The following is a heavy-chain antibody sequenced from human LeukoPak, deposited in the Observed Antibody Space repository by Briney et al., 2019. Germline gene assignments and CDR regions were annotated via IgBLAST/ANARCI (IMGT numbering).Heavy chain of an antibody. D-gene: IGHD2-2*01. V-gene: IGHV4-34*01. J-gene: IGHJ4*02. CDR1: GGSFSGYY. CDR3: ARGGYCSSTSCSRFDY. Sequence: SETLSLTCAVYGGSFSGYYWSWIRQPPGKGLEWIGEINHSGSTNYNPSLKSRVTISVDTSKNQFSLKLSSVTAADTAVYYCARGGYCSSTSCSRFDYWGQGTLVTVSS. CDR2: INHSGST.